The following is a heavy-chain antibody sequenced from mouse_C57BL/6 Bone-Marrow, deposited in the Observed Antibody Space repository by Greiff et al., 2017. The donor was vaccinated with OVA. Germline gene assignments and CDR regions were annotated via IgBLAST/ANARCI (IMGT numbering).Heavy chain of an antibody. Sequence: QVQLQQPGAELVRPGSSVKLSCKASGYTFTSYWMHWVKQRPIQGLEWIGNIDPSDSETHYNQKFKDKATLTVDKSSSTAYMQLSSLTSEDSAVYDCARSGLRTTLVRWGQCTTLTVAS. CDR3: ARSGLRTTLVR. J-gene: IGHJ2*01. CDR1: GYTFTSYW. V-gene: IGHV1-52*01. CDR2: IDPSDSET. D-gene: IGHD1-1*01.